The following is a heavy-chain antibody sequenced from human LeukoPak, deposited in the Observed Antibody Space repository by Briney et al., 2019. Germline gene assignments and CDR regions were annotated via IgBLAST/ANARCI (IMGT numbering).Heavy chain of an antibody. V-gene: IGHV4-39*01. Sequence: SETLSLTCTVSGGSISSGSYYWGWIRQPPGKGLEWVGSIYYSGSTYYNPSLKSRVTISVDTSKNQFSLKLTSVTAADTAVYYCARRYSGSYFLDYWGQGTLVTVSS. CDR1: GGSISSGSYY. D-gene: IGHD1-26*01. J-gene: IGHJ4*02. CDR2: IYYSGST. CDR3: ARRYSGSYFLDY.